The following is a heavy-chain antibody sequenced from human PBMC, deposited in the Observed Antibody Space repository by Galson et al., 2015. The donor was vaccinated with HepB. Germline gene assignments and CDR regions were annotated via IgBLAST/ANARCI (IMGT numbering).Heavy chain of an antibody. CDR1: GYTFYTFG. J-gene: IGHJ3*01. Sequence: SVKVSCKAAGYTFYTFGITWVRQAPGRGPEWLGWINANNNGARKDAQQFRDRPTPTTDTSPNTAYLELTSLIFDDTAVYFCAREEPPGAFDLWGQGTLISVSS. CDR3: AREEPPGAFDL. CDR2: INANNNGAR. V-gene: IGHV1-18*04.